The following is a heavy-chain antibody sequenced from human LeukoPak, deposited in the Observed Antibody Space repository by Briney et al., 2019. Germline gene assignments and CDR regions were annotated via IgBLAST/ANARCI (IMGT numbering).Heavy chain of an antibody. CDR1: GFTFDDYD. V-gene: IGHV3-20*04. CDR2: INWNGGST. CDR3: ARESRVLRYFDWLLSQTSFDY. Sequence: PGGSLRLSCAASGFTFDDYDMSWVRQAPGKGLEWVSDINWNGGSTGYADSVKGRFTISRDNAKNSLYLQMNSLRAEDTAVYYCARESRVLRYFDWLLSQTSFDYWGQGTLVTVSS. J-gene: IGHJ4*02. D-gene: IGHD3-9*01.